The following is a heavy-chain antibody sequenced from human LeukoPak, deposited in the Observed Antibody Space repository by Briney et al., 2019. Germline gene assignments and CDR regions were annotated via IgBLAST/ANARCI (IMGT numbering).Heavy chain of an antibody. J-gene: IGHJ5*02. D-gene: IGHD3-10*01. CDR2: IYYSGST. V-gene: IGHV4-39*01. CDR3: ARSITMVRGVIFWFDP. CDR1: GGSISSSSYY. Sequence: KASETLSLTCTVSGGSISSSSYYWGWIRQPPWKGLECIGSIYYSGSTYYNPSLKSRVTISVDTSKNQFSLKLSSVTAADTAVYYCARSITMVRGVIFWFDPWGQGTLVTVSS.